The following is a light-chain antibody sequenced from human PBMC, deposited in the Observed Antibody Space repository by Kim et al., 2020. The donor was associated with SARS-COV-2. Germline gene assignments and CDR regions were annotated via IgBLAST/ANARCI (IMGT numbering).Light chain of an antibody. CDR2: GAS. V-gene: IGKV3-20*01. CDR3: QQYGSSPLT. Sequence: APGERAPLSCRASQSVSSSYLAWYQQKPGQAPRLLIYGASSRATGIPDRFSGSGSGTDFTLTISRLEPEDFAVYYCQQYGSSPLTFGQGTKVDIK. J-gene: IGKJ1*01. CDR1: QSVSSSY.